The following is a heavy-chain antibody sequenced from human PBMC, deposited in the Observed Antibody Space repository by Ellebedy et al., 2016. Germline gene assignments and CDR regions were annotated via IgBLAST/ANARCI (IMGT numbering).Heavy chain of an antibody. D-gene: IGHD1-26*01. J-gene: IGHJ4*02. CDR1: GYTLTELS. CDR3: ATGGATGPRY. V-gene: IGHV1-24*01. Sequence: ASVKVSCXVSGYTLTELSMHWMRQAPGKGLEWMGGFDPEDGETIYAQKFQGRVTMTEDTSTDTAYMELSSLRSEDTAVYYCATGGATGPRYWGQGTLVTVSS. CDR2: FDPEDGET.